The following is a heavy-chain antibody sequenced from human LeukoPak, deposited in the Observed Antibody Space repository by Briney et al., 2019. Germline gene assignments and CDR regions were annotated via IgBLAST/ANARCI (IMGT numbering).Heavy chain of an antibody. V-gene: IGHV1-69*06. Sequence: SVKVSCKASGGTFSSYAISWVRQAPGQGLEWMGGIIPIFGTANYAQKFQGRVTITADKSTSTAYMELSSLRSEDTAVYYCARSSVVTAMVHLDYWGQGTLVTVSS. D-gene: IGHD2-21*02. CDR3: ARSSVVTAMVHLDY. J-gene: IGHJ4*02. CDR1: GGTFSSYA. CDR2: IIPIFGTA.